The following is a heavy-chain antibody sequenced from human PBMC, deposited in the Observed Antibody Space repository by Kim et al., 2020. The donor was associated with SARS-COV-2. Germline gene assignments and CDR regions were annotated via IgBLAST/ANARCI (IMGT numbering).Heavy chain of an antibody. V-gene: IGHV3-9*01. Sequence: GGSLRLSCAASGFTFDDYAMHWVRQAPGKGLEWVSGISWNSGSIGYADSVKGRFTISRDNAKNSLYLQMNSLRAEDTALYYCAKDIRRDRVTIFFTWGQGTLVTVSS. CDR3: AKDIRRDRVTIFFT. J-gene: IGHJ5*02. CDR2: ISWNSGSI. CDR1: GFTFDDYA. D-gene: IGHD3-9*01.